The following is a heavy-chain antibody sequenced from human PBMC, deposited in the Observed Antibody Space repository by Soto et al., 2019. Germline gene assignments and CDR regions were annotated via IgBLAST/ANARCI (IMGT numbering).Heavy chain of an antibody. V-gene: IGHV4-59*01. CDR3: ASSGLAATFGFDY. CDR1: GGSISSYY. J-gene: IGHJ4*02. CDR2: IYYSGST. Sequence: SETLSLTCTVSGGSISSYYWSWIRQPPGKGLEWIGYIYYSGSTNYNPSLKSRVTISVDTSKNQFSLKLSSVTAADTAVYYCASSGLAATFGFDYWGQGTLVTVSS. D-gene: IGHD6-25*01.